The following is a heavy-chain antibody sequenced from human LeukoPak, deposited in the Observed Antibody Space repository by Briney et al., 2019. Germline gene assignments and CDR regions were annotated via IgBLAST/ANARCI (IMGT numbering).Heavy chain of an antibody. V-gene: IGHV3-74*03. D-gene: IGHD5-12*01. J-gene: IGHJ6*02. CDR2: VESDASRP. CDR1: GFTLSDHW. Sequence: PGGSLRLSCVASGFTLSDHWMYWVRQGPSRGLAHVSRVESDASRPTYADSVKGRFTISRDDAKNTLYLQMNSLRVEDTAAYYCVKGGHKLDIQTTHYYYGLDVWGQGTTVAVS. CDR3: VKGGHKLDIQTTHYYYGLDV.